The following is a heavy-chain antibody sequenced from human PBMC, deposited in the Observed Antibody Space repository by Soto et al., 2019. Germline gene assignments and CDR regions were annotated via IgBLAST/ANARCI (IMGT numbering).Heavy chain of an antibody. CDR1: GFTFSSYA. D-gene: IGHD3-22*01. J-gene: IGHJ4*02. CDR2: ISYDASNK. V-gene: IGHV3-30-3*01. Sequence: QVQLVESGGGVVQPGRSLRLSCAASGFTFSSYAMYWVRQAPGKGLEWVAVISYDASNKYHADSVKGRFTISRDNSKNTLYLQMSSLRAEDTAVYYCARDRSGYYQAPDYWGQGTLVTVSS. CDR3: ARDRSGYYQAPDY.